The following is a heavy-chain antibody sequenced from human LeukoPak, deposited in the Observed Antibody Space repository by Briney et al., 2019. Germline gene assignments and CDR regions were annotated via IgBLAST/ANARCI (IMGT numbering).Heavy chain of an antibody. CDR3: AKVSVWSGYYSGMDV. V-gene: IGHV3-23*01. J-gene: IGHJ6*02. D-gene: IGHD3-3*01. Sequence: PGGSLRLSCAASGFTFSSYAMSWVRQAPGKGLEWVSAISGSGGSTYYADSVKGRFTISRDNSMNTLYLQMNSLRTEDTAVYYCAKVSVWSGYYSGMDVWGQGTTVTVSS. CDR2: ISGSGGST. CDR1: GFTFSSYA.